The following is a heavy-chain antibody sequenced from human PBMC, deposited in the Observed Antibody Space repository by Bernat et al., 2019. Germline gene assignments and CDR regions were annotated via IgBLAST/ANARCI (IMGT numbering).Heavy chain of an antibody. CDR2: ISSSSSYI. CDR3: AIDAPKDMLDGSSNSWYLI. CDR1: GFTFSSYS. V-gene: IGHV3-21*01. Sequence: EVQLVESGGGLVKPGGSLRLSCAASGFTFSSYSINWVRQAPGKGLEWVSSISSSSSYINYADSVKGRFTISRDNAKNSLYLQMSSLRAEDTAVYYWAIDAPKDMLDGSSNSWYLIWGQGTLVTVSS. D-gene: IGHD2-2*01. J-gene: IGHJ4*02.